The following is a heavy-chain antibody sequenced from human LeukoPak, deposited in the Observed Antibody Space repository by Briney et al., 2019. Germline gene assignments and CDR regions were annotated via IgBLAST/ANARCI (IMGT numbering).Heavy chain of an antibody. D-gene: IGHD1-26*01. CDR3: AKARWSYGSYMDV. CDR1: GFTFSSYA. J-gene: IGHJ6*03. CDR2: LSGSGDST. Sequence: PGGSLRLSCAASGFTFSSYAMSWVRQAPGKGLEWVSTLSGSGDSTYYADSVRGRFTISRDNSKNTLYLQMNSLRAEDTAVYYCAKARWSYGSYMDVWGKGTTVTVSS. V-gene: IGHV3-23*01.